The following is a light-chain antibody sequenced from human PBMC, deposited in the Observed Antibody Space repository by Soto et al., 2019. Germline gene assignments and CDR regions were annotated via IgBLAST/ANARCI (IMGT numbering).Light chain of an antibody. CDR2: GAS. V-gene: IGKV3-20*01. CDR3: QQYNNYWT. CDR1: QSLSNNIY. J-gene: IGKJ1*01. Sequence: EIVLTHSPGTLSLSPWEIATLSCRASQSLSNNIYLAWYQQKPGQAPRLLIYGASSRATGIPNRFSGSGSATEFTLTISSLQPDDFATYYCQQYNNYWTFGQGTKVDIK.